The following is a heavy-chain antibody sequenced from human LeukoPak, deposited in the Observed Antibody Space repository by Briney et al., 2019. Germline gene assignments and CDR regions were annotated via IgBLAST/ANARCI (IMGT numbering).Heavy chain of an antibody. CDR2: IRPADSDT. Sequence: GESLQISCQGSGFDFSSSSIGWVRQMPGKGLEWMTIIRPADSDTRYSSSFRGQVTISADKSISTAYLQWSSLKASDTAMYYCARQGGSGLFDFWGQGTLVTVSS. V-gene: IGHV5-51*01. J-gene: IGHJ4*02. D-gene: IGHD3-10*01. CDR3: ARQGGSGLFDF. CDR1: GFDFSSSS.